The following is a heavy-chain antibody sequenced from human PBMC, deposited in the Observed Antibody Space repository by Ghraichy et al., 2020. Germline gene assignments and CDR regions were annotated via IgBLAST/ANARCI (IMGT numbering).Heavy chain of an antibody. V-gene: IGHV3-23*01. D-gene: IGHD7-27*01. Sequence: GESLNISCAASGFTFSSYAMSWVRQAPGKGLEWVSAISGSGGSTYYADSVKGRFTISRDNSKNTLYLQMNSLRAEDTAVYYCAIWGDSDAFDIWGQGTMVTVSS. J-gene: IGHJ3*02. CDR2: ISGSGGST. CDR3: AIWGDSDAFDI. CDR1: GFTFSSYA.